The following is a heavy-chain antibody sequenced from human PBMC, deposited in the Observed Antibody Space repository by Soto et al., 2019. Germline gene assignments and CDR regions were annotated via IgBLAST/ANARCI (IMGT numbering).Heavy chain of an antibody. CDR1: GFTFDDYA. Sequence: EVQLVESGGGLVQPGRSLRLSCAASGFTFDDYAMHWVRQAPGKGLEWVSGISWNSGSIGYADSVKGRFTISRDNAKNSLYLQMNSLRAEDTALYYCAKDHYNWNDGGGWFDPWGQGTLVTVSS. J-gene: IGHJ5*02. V-gene: IGHV3-9*01. D-gene: IGHD1-1*01. CDR2: ISWNSGSI. CDR3: AKDHYNWNDGGGWFDP.